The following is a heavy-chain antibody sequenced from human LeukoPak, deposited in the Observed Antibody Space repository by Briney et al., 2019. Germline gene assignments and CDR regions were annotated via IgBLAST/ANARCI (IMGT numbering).Heavy chain of an antibody. Sequence: PGGSLRLSCAASGFTFSSNAMSWVRQAPGKGLEWVSGISGNGGSTYYADSVKGRFTISRDNAKNSLYLQMNSLRAEDTAVYYCARVLGYSGYDLVDYWGQGTLVTVSS. D-gene: IGHD5-12*01. V-gene: IGHV3-23*01. CDR1: GFTFSSNA. CDR2: ISGNGGST. CDR3: ARVLGYSGYDLVDY. J-gene: IGHJ4*02.